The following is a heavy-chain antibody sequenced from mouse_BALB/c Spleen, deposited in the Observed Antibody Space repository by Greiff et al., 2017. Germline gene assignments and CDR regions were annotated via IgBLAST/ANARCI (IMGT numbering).Heavy chain of an antibody. CDR3: ARSPNFYYFDY. CDR1: GFTFSSFG. CDR2: ISSGSSTI. J-gene: IGHJ2*01. D-gene: IGHD4-1*01. Sequence: EVKLMESGGGLVQPGGSRKLSCAASGFTFSSFGMHWVRQAPEKGLEWVAYISSGSSTIYYADTVKGRFTISRDNPKNTLFLQMTSLRSEDTAMYYCARSPNFYYFDYWGQGTTLTVSS. V-gene: IGHV5-17*02.